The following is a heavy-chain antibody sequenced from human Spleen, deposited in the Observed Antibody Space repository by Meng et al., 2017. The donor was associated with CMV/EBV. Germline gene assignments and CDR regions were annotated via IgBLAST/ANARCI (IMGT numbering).Heavy chain of an antibody. J-gene: IGHJ6*02. D-gene: IGHD3-16*01. CDR1: GFTFSSYS. CDR2: ISSSGSYI. Sequence: GGSLRLSCAASGFTFSSYSMNWVRQAPGKGLEWVSSISSSGSYIYYADSVKGRFTISRDNAKNSLYLQMNSLRAEDTAVYYCARDQGGDAATYGVDVWGPGTTVTVSS. CDR3: ARDQGGDAATYGVDV. V-gene: IGHV3-21*01.